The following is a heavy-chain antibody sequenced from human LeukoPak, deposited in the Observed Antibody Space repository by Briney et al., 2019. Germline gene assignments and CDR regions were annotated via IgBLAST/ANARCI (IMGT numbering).Heavy chain of an antibody. Sequence: GGSLRLSCAASGFTFSSYAMHWVRQAPGKGLEWVAVISYDGSNKYYADSVKGRFTISRDNSKNTLYLQMNSLRAEDTAVYYCARDYIRSRGSYLPQYYYYYYMDVWGKGTTVTVSS. J-gene: IGHJ6*03. CDR1: GFTFSSYA. V-gene: IGHV3-30-3*01. CDR2: ISYDGSNK. CDR3: ARDYIRSRGSYLPQYYYYYYMDV. D-gene: IGHD1-26*01.